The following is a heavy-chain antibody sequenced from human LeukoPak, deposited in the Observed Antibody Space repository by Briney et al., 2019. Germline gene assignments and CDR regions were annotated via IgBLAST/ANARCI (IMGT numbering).Heavy chain of an antibody. CDR1: GFTFNSYA. CDR3: AKVDH. V-gene: IGHV3-23*01. CDR2: ISDSGGRI. Sequence: GGSLRLSCAASGFTFNSYAMTWVRQAPGKGLEWVSLISDSGGRIYYADSVKGRFTISRDNSKNTLYLQMNSLRAEDTAIYYCAKVDHWGQGNLVTVSS. J-gene: IGHJ4*02.